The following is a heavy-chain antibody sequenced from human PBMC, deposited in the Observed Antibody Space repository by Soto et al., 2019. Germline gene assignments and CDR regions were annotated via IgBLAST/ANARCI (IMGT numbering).Heavy chain of an antibody. V-gene: IGHV3-30*18. D-gene: IGHD5-12*01. Sequence: QVQLVESGGGVVQPGRSLRLSCAASGFTFSSYGMHWVRQAPGKGLEWVAVISYDGSNKYYADSVKGRFTISRDNSKNTLYLQMRSLRSGDTGVYYCAEDRESGCDLGDYFDYWGQGTLVTVSS. CDR2: ISYDGSNK. CDR3: AEDRESGCDLGDYFDY. CDR1: GFTFSSYG. J-gene: IGHJ4*02.